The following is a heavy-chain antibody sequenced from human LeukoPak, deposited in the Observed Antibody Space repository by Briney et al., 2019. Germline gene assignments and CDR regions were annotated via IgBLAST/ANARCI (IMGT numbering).Heavy chain of an antibody. CDR3: SRDSLSSCGGDCYSGLDV. Sequence: GGSLRLSCAASGFTFSNYWMHWVRQAPGEALMWVSRIKSDGSSTTYADSVKGRFTISRDNAKNTLYLQMNSLRAEDTVVYYCSRDSLSSCGGDCYSGLDVWGQGTTVTVSS. CDR1: GFTFSNYW. D-gene: IGHD2-21*02. CDR2: IKSDGSST. J-gene: IGHJ6*02. V-gene: IGHV3-74*01.